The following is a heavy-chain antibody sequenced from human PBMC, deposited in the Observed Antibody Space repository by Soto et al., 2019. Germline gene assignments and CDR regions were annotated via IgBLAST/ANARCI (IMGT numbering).Heavy chain of an antibody. V-gene: IGHV1-18*01. CDR1: GYSFTNYG. J-gene: IGHJ6*03. D-gene: IGHD6-19*01. Sequence: QDQLVQSGVEVKKPGASVKVSCKASGYSFTNYGITWVRQAPGQGYEWMGWISAYNGNPNSAQKFQGSVSLTTDASTSQAYLELRSLRSDDTAVYYCARDRGVAPPVAGNTHYYYYLDVWGKGTTVTVSS. CDR2: ISAYNGNP. CDR3: ARDRGVAPPVAGNTHYYYYLDV.